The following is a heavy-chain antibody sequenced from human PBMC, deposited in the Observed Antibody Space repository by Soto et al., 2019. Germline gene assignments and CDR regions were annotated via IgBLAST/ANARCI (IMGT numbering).Heavy chain of an antibody. D-gene: IGHD3-16*01. V-gene: IGHV3-33*05. CDR3: ARWGTTGGLDV. CDR1: GFTFRSYV. J-gene: IGHJ4*02. CDR2: TSYDGSNN. Sequence: QVPLVESGGGVVQPGTSLRLSCVGSGFTFRSYVIHWVRQAPGKGLEWVALTSYDGSNNFYRDSVKGRFTISRHNSRNTVELQRDRLRFEDTVLYYCARWGTTGGLDVWGQGILVSVSS.